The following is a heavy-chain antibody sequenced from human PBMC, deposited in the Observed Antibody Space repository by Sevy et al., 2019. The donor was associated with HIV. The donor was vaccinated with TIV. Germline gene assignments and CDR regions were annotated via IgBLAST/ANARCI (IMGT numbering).Heavy chain of an antibody. D-gene: IGHD6-13*01. Sequence: GGSLRLSCAASGFTFSSYAMSWVRQAPGKGLEWVSAISGSGGSTYYADSVKGRFTISRDNSKNTHYLEMNSLRAEDTDVYYCANGGGGIAAAGPPYYFDYWGQGTLVTVSS. J-gene: IGHJ4*02. CDR3: ANGGGGIAAAGPPYYFDY. V-gene: IGHV3-23*01. CDR1: GFTFSSYA. CDR2: ISGSGGST.